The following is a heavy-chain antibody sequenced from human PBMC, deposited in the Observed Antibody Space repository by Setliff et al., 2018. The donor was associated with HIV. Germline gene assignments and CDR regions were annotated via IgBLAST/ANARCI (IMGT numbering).Heavy chain of an antibody. CDR3: ARGEFYCGTDCYWSSFDY. D-gene: IGHD2-21*02. V-gene: IGHV4-4*08. CDR1: GGSMSTYY. Sequence: SETLSLTCTVSGGSMSTYYWSWIRQPPGKGLEWIGYIYTSGSTNYNPPLRNRVTISVDTSKNHFSLRLSSVTAADTAVYYCARGEFYCGTDCYWSSFDYWGQGILVTVSS. CDR2: IYTSGST. J-gene: IGHJ4*02.